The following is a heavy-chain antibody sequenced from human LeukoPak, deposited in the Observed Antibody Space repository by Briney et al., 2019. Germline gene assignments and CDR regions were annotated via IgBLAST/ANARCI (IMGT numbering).Heavy chain of an antibody. CDR2: INHSGST. V-gene: IGHV4-34*01. CDR3: ARSSLRGATPYNMDV. J-gene: IGHJ6*03. Sequence: PSETLSLTCAVYGGSFSGYYWSWIRQPPGKGLEWIGEINHSGSTNYNPSLKSRVTISVDTSKNQFSLKLSSVTTADTAVYYCARSSLRGATPYNMDVWGKGTTVTVSS. D-gene: IGHD5-12*01. CDR1: GGSFSGYY.